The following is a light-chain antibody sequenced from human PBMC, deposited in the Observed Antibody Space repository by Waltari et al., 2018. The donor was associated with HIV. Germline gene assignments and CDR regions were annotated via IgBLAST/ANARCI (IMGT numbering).Light chain of an antibody. CDR2: GNS. V-gene: IGLV1-40*01. Sequence: QSVLTQPPSVSGAPGQRVTISCPGSSSNIGAGYDVHWYQQPPGTAPKLLIYGNSNRPSGVPDRFSGSKSGTSASLAITGLQAEDEADYYCQSYDSSHVVFGGGTKLTVL. J-gene: IGLJ2*01. CDR1: SSNIGAGYD. CDR3: QSYDSSHVV.